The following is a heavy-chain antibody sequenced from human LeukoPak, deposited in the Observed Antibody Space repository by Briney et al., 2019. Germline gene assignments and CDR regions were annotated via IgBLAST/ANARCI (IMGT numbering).Heavy chain of an antibody. CDR3: ARDPKYSSSWYYAFDI. J-gene: IGHJ3*02. CDR1: GGTFSSYA. CDR2: IIPIFGTA. V-gene: IGHV1-69*06. Sequence: ASVKVSCKASGGTFSSYAISWVRQAPGQGLEWMGGIIPIFGTANYAQKFQGRVTITADKSTSTAYMELSSLRSEDTAVYYCARDPKYSSSWYYAFDIWGQGTMVTVSS. D-gene: IGHD6-13*01.